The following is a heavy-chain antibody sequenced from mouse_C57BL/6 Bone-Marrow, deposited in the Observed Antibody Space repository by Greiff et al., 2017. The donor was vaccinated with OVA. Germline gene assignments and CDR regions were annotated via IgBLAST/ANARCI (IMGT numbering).Heavy chain of an antibody. Sequence: QVQLKQSGAELARPGASVKLSCKASGYTFTSYGISWVKQRTGQGLEWIGEIYPRSGNTYYNEKFKGKATLTADKSSSTAYMELRSLTSEDSAIYFCARGYDYGSFGYWGQGTTLTVSS. CDR3: ARGYDYGSFGY. D-gene: IGHD2-4*01. J-gene: IGHJ2*01. CDR2: IYPRSGNT. V-gene: IGHV1-81*01. CDR1: GYTFTSYG.